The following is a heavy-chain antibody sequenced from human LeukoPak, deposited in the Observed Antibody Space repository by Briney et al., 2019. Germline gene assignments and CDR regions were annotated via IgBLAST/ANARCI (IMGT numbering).Heavy chain of an antibody. V-gene: IGHV3-74*01. CDR1: GFTFNNRW. Sequence: GSLRLSCAVSGFTFNNRWMHWVRQAPGKGLVWVSRIKADGSVTNYADSVEGRFTISGDNAKSTLYLQMNSLRVEDTAIYYCARGTSMDVWGQGTTVTVSS. CDR3: ARGTSMDV. CDR2: IKADGSVT. J-gene: IGHJ6*02.